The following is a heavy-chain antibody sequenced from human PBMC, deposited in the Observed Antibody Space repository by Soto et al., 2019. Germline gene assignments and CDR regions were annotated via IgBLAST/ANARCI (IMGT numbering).Heavy chain of an antibody. CDR1: GYTFTSYA. D-gene: IGHD6-13*01. V-gene: IGHV1-3*01. J-gene: IGHJ4*02. CDR2: INAGNGNT. Sequence: QVQLVQSGAEVKKPGASVKVSCKASGYTFTSYAMHWVRQAPGQRLEWMGWINAGNGNTKYSQKFQGRVNITRDTSAITAYMELSSLRSEDTAVYYCARGGYSSSWYYFDYWGQGTLVTVSS. CDR3: ARGGYSSSWYYFDY.